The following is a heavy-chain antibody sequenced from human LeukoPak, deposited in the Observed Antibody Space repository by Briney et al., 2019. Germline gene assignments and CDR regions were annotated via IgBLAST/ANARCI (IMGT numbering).Heavy chain of an antibody. CDR3: ATVLRFLEKDAFDI. D-gene: IGHD3-3*01. CDR1: GGTFCSYA. J-gene: IGHJ3*02. Sequence: GASVKVSCKASGGTFCSYAISWVRQAPGQGLEWMGGIIPIFGTANYAQKLQGRVTITTDESTSTAYMELSSLRSEDTAVYYCATVLRFLEKDAFDIWGQGTMVTVSS. CDR2: IIPIFGTA. V-gene: IGHV1-69*05.